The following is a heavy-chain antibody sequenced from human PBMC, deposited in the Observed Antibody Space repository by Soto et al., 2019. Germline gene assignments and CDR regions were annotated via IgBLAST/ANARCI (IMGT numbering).Heavy chain of an antibody. Sequence: SETLSLTCTVSGGSISSYYWSWIRQPPGKGLEWIGYIYYSGSTNYNPSLKSRVTISVDTSKNQFSLKLSSVTAADTAAYYCARMWEDDAFDIWGQGTMVTVSS. CDR3: ARMWEDDAFDI. V-gene: IGHV4-59*08. CDR1: GGSISSYY. D-gene: IGHD1-26*01. J-gene: IGHJ3*02. CDR2: IYYSGST.